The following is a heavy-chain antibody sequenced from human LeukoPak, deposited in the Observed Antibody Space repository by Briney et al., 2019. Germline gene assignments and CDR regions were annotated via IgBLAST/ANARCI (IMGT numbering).Heavy chain of an antibody. Sequence: PGGSLRLSCAASGFTFRNYAMHWVRQAPGKGLEWLTIISYDGTIKNYADSVKGRFTISRDNSKNTMYLQMNSLRPEDTALYFWARGKRNMIFKLVIDYGGRETRVPVPP. CDR3: ARGKRNMIFKLVIDY. CDR2: ISYDGTIK. CDR1: GFTFRNYA. J-gene: IGHJ4*02. D-gene: IGHD3/OR15-3a*01. V-gene: IGHV3-30*04.